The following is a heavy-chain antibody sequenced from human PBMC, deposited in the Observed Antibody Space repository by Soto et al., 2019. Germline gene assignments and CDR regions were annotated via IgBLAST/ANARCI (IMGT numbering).Heavy chain of an antibody. Sequence: KASETLSLTCAVSGDSINSRNWWTWVRQSPGKGLEWIGEIYHSGSANYNPSLKSRVTMSVDKSKNHFSLNLTSVTAADTAVYYCARGDAPTVTTINYFDPWGQGLLVTVSS. J-gene: IGHJ5*02. D-gene: IGHD4-17*01. CDR1: GDSINSRNW. V-gene: IGHV4-4*02. CDR2: IYHSGSA. CDR3: ARGDAPTVTTINYFDP.